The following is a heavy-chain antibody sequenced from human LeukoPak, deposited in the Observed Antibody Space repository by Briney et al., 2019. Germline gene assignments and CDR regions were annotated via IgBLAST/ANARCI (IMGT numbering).Heavy chain of an antibody. D-gene: IGHD6-13*01. CDR3: ARDGGYSSRWYSSRSSPTNWFDP. V-gene: IGHV6-1*01. Sequence: SQTLSLTCAISGDRVSSNSAAWHWIRQAPARGLEGHGRSYYRHKRYNDDAGSVKSRITINPGTSKNQFSLQLNSVSPEDTAVYYCARDGGYSSRWYSSRSSPTNWFDPCGQGRPVVVSS. CDR2: SYYRHKRYN. J-gene: IGHJ5*02. CDR1: GDRVSSNSAA.